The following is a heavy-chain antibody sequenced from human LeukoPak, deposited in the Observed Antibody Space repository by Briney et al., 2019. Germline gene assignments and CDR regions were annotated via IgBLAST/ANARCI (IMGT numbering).Heavy chain of an antibody. J-gene: IGHJ4*02. CDR3: AREGGYGGVFDY. V-gene: IGHV3-7*05. D-gene: IGHD5-12*01. Sequence: PGGSLRLSCAASRFTFSSYWMNWVRQAPGKGLEWVANIKQDGSEKYYVGSVKGRFTISRDNTKNLLYLQMNSLGAEDTAVYYCAREGGYGGVFDYWGQGTLVTVSS. CDR1: RFTFSSYW. CDR2: IKQDGSEK.